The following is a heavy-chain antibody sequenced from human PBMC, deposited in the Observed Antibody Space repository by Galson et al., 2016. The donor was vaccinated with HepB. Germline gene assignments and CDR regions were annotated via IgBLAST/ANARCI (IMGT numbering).Heavy chain of an antibody. Sequence: SETLSLTCTVSGGSVRSPSYYWTWIRQPPGKGLEWIGEINHSGNTNYNPSLKSRVTVSVDTSKNQFSLKLTSVTAADTAVYYCARGGRKGLWGYYFDYWGQGALVPVSS. CDR3: ARGGRKGLWGYYFDY. CDR1: GGSVRSPSYY. J-gene: IGHJ4*02. D-gene: IGHD5-18*01. CDR2: INHSGNT. V-gene: IGHV4-39*07.